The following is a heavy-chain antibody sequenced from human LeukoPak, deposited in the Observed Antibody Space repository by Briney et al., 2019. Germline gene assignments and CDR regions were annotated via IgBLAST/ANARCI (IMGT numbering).Heavy chain of an antibody. V-gene: IGHV1-46*01. CDR3: ARGITVVRGVYYFDY. D-gene: IGHD3-10*01. Sequence: ASVKVSCTASGYTFTSYYMHWVRQAPGQGLEWMGIINPSGGTTAYAQNFQGRVTMTRDTSTSTVYIELSSLRSDDTALYYCARGITVVRGVYYFDYWGQGTLVTVSS. J-gene: IGHJ4*02. CDR1: GYTFTSYY. CDR2: INPSGGTT.